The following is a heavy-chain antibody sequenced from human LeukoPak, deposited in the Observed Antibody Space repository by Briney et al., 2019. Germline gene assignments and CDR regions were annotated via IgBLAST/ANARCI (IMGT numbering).Heavy chain of an antibody. J-gene: IGHJ5*02. CDR3: ARGERDCSSTSCYRTNWFDP. CDR2: ISGSGGGT. D-gene: IGHD2-2*02. V-gene: IGHV3-23*01. Sequence: PGGSLRLSCAASGFTFSSYAMSWVRQAPGKGLEWVSAISGSGGGTYYADSVKGRFTISRDNSKKTLYLQMNSLRAEATAVYYCARGERDCSSTSCYRTNWFDPWGQGTLVTVSS. CDR1: GFTFSSYA.